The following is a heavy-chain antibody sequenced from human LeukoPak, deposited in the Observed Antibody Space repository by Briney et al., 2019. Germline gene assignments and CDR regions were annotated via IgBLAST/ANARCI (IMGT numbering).Heavy chain of an antibody. CDR3: ARVGKLPPHPEYYFDY. V-gene: IGHV4-30-4*08. D-gene: IGHD1-26*01. Sequence: PSETLSLTCTVSGGSISSGDYYWSWIRQPPGKGLEWIGYIYYSGGTYYNPSLKSRVTISVDTSKNQFSLKLSSVTAADTAVYYCARVGKLPPHPEYYFDYWGQGTLVTVSS. CDR2: IYYSGGT. J-gene: IGHJ4*02. CDR1: GGSISSGDYY.